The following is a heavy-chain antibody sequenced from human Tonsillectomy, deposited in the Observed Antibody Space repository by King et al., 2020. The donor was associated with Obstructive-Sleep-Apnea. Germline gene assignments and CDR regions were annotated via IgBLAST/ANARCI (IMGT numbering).Heavy chain of an antibody. CDR3: ARDRSGDPSMSMIRGVAITGHFAV. CDR1: GGPFSDYA. V-gene: IGHV1-69*01. CDR2: IMPMFGTA. D-gene: IGHD3-10*01. Sequence: QVQLVESGAEVKKPGSSGKVSCKASGGPFSDYAINWVRQAPGQGLEWMGGIMPMFGTANYAQKFQGRVMIIADESTSTVYMEMTSLRSEDTALYYCARDRSGDPSMSMIRGVAITGHFAVWGRGTLVTVSS. J-gene: IGHJ2*01.